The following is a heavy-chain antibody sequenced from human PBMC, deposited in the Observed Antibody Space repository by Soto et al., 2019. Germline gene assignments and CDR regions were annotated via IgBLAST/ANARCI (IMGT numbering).Heavy chain of an antibody. CDR1: GGSISSYY. CDR3: ARQIAAAGTGWFDP. Sequence: SETLSLTCTVSGGSISSYYWSWTRQPAGKGLEWIGRIYTSGSTNYNPSLKSRVTMSVDTSKNQFSLKLGSVTAADTAVYYCARQIAAAGTGWFDPWGQGTLVTVSS. D-gene: IGHD6-13*01. CDR2: IYTSGST. J-gene: IGHJ5*02. V-gene: IGHV4-4*07.